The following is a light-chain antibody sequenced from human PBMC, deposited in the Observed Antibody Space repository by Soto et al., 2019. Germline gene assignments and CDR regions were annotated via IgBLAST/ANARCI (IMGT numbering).Light chain of an antibody. V-gene: IGKV3-11*01. J-gene: IGKJ4*01. CDR3: QQRSNWLT. CDR2: DAS. CDR1: QSVSSY. Sequence: EIVLTQSPTTLSLSPGERATLSCRASQSVSSYLAWYQQKPGQAPRLLIYDASNRATGIPARFSGSGSGTDFTLTNSSLEPEDFAVYYCQQRSNWLTFGGGTKVDIK.